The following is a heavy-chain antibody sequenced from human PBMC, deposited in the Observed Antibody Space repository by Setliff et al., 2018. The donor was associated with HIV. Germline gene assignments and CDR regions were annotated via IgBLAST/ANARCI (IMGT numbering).Heavy chain of an antibody. V-gene: IGHV4-61*02. CDR3: ASRSSYVPLYYYYYYMDV. D-gene: IGHD3-16*01. CDR2: IYTSGST. Sequence: SETLSLTCTVSGGSISSGSYYWSWIRQPAGKGLEWIGRIYTSGSTNYNPSLKSRVTISVDTSKNQFSLKLSSVTAADTAVYYCASRSSYVPLYYYYYYMDVWGKGTTVTVSS. J-gene: IGHJ6*03. CDR1: GGSISSGSYY.